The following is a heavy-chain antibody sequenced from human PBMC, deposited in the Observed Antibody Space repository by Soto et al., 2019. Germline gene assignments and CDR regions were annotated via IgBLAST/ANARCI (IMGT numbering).Heavy chain of an antibody. CDR1: GGSITSSNNY. CDR3: ARKPMVRGIIGYFDL. V-gene: IGHV4-39*01. D-gene: IGHD3-10*01. J-gene: IGHJ2*01. Sequence: QLQLQESGPGLVKPSETLSLTCTVSGGSITSSNNYWGWIRQPPGKGLEWIASIYYSGNTYYNPSLKSRITMSVDTSKNQFSRKLSSVTAADTAVYYCARKPMVRGIIGYFDLWGHGTLVTVSS. CDR2: IYYSGNT.